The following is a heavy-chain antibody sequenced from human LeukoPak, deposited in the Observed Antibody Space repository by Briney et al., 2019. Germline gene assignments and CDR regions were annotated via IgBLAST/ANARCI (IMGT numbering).Heavy chain of an antibody. CDR3: AREERYSSSWYTVYYYYYMDV. J-gene: IGHJ6*03. CDR1: GFTFSSYA. Sequence: PGGSLRLSCAASGFTFSSYAMHWVRQAPGKGLEYVSAISSNGGSTYYANSVKGRFTISRDNSKNTLYLQMGSLRAEDMAVYYCAREERYSSSWYTVYYYYYMDVWGKGTTVTISS. D-gene: IGHD6-13*01. V-gene: IGHV3-64*01. CDR2: ISSNGGST.